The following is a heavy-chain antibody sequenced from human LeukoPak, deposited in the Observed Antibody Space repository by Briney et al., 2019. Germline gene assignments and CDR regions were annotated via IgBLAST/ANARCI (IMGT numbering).Heavy chain of an antibody. J-gene: IGHJ4*02. CDR1: GVTFSSYE. CDR2: ISSSGSTI. Sequence: PGGSLRRSCAASGVTFSSYERNWVRQAPGKGLEWVSYISSSGSTIYYADSVKGRFTISRDNSKNTLYLQMNSLRAEDTAVYYCAKDGPIWFGELSLDYWGQGTLVTVSS. CDR3: AKDGPIWFGELSLDY. V-gene: IGHV3-48*03. D-gene: IGHD3-10*01.